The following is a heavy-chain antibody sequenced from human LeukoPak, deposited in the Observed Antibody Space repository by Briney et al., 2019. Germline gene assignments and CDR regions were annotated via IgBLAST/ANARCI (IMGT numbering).Heavy chain of an antibody. CDR3: ALLGGGYYYYGMDV. J-gene: IGHJ6*02. CDR1: GGTFSSYA. D-gene: IGHD3-16*01. V-gene: IGHV1-69*13. Sequence: SVKVSCTASGGTFSSYAISWVRQAPGQGLEWMGGIIPIFGTANYAQKFQGRVTITADESTSTAYMELSSLRSEDTAVYYCALLGGGYYYYGMDVWGQGTTVTVSS. CDR2: IIPIFGTA.